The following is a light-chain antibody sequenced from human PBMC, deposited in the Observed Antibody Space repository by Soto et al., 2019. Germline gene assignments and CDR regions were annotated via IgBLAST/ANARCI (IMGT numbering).Light chain of an antibody. CDR2: GAS. CDR1: QSVSSSY. CDR3: QQYGSSPPYT. J-gene: IGKJ2*01. V-gene: IGKV3-20*01. Sequence: EIVLTQSPGTLSLSPGERATLSCRASQSVSSSYLAWYQQKPGQAPRLLIYGASSRATGIPDRFSGSGSGTDFTLTISTLQPEDFAVYYCQQYGSSPPYTFGPATTLEIK.